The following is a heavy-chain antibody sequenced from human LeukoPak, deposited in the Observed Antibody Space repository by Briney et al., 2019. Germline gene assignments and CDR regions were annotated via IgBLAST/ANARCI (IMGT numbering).Heavy chain of an antibody. V-gene: IGHV4-39*01. CDR1: GVSISRSSYY. CDR3: ARTPYGNWDFDL. D-gene: IGHD1-26*01. CDR2: MYYSGST. J-gene: IGHJ2*01. Sequence: SETLSLTCAVSGVSISRSSYYWGWIRQPPGKGLEWIGSMYYSGSTYYNPSLKSRVTISVDTSKNQFSLKLSSAAAADTALYYCARTPYGNWDFDLWGRGTLVTVSS.